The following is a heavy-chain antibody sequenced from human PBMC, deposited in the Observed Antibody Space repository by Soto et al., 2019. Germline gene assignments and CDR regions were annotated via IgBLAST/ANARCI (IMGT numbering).Heavy chain of an antibody. J-gene: IGHJ4*02. D-gene: IGHD3-10*01. Sequence: PGGSLRLSCATSGFTFNSNGMHWVRQAPGKGLEWVAIIWYDGSNKYYADSVRGRFTVSRDSSKNTVYLQMNSLGVDDTAVYYCAREIWSRSEAFDYWGQGTLVTVSS. V-gene: IGHV3-33*01. CDR3: AREIWSRSEAFDY. CDR2: IWYDGSNK. CDR1: GFTFNSNG.